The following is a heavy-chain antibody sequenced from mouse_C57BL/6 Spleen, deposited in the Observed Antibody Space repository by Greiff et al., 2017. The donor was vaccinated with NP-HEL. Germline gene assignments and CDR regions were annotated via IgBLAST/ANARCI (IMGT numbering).Heavy chain of an antibody. CDR1: GYTFTDYE. D-gene: IGHD1-1*01. CDR2: IDPETGGT. CDR3: TRYYYGSSGYFDV. Sequence: QVQLQQSGAELVRPGASVTLSCKASGYTFTDYEMHWVKQTPVHGLEWIGVIDPETGGTAYNQKFKGKAILTADKSSSTAYMELRSLTSEDSAVYYCTRYYYGSSGYFDVWGTGTTVTVSS. J-gene: IGHJ1*03. V-gene: IGHV1-15*01.